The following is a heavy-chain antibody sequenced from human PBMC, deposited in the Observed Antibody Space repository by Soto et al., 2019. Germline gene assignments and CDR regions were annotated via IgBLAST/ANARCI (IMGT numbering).Heavy chain of an antibody. CDR1: GGTFSSYA. Sequence: SVKVSCKASGGTFSSYAISWVRQAPGQGLEWMGGIIPIFGTANYAQKFQGRVTITADKSTSTAYMELSSLRSEDTAVYYCARVGYYGSSGYYRHYYYYYSMDVWGQGTTVTVSS. CDR3: ARVGYYGSSGYYRHYYYYYSMDV. CDR2: IIPIFGTA. J-gene: IGHJ6*02. V-gene: IGHV1-69*06. D-gene: IGHD3-22*01.